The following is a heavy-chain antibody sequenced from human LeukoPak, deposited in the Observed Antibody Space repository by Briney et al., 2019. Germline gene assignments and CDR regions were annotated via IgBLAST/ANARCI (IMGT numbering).Heavy chain of an antibody. V-gene: IGHV3-23*01. CDR3: AKDGVATITYDY. D-gene: IGHD5-12*01. J-gene: IGHJ4*02. CDR1: GFTFSSYA. Sequence: PGGSLRLSCAASGFTFSSYAMSWVRQAPGKGLEWVSVISDSGGATYYADSVKGRFTISRDNSKNTLYLQMNSLRAEDTAVYYCAKDGVATITYDYGGQGTLVTVPS. CDR2: ISDSGGAT.